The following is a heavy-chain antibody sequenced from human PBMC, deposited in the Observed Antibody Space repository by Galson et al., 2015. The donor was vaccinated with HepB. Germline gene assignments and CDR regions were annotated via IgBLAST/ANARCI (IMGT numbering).Heavy chain of an antibody. CDR2: ISNSAGYA. Sequence: SLRLSCAASGFIFSAYAMHWVRQAPGKGLEWVSYISNSAGYANYADSVKGRFAISRDNAKNSLYLQMNSLRAEDTAVYYCAAGGSGLYGMDVWGQGTTVTVSS. CDR3: AAGGSGLYGMDV. CDR1: GFIFSAYA. J-gene: IGHJ6*02. D-gene: IGHD6-19*01. V-gene: IGHV3-11*03.